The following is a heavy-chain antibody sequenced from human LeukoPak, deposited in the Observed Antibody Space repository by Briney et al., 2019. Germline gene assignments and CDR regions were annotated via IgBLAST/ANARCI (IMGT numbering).Heavy chain of an antibody. J-gene: IGHJ5*02. CDR3: ARGKMKTPNWFDP. D-gene: IGHD3-10*01. Sequence: ASETLSLTCAVSGGSISSGGYSWSWIRQPPGKGLEWIGYIYHSGSTYYNPSLKSRVTISVDRSKNQFSLKLSSVTAADTAVYYCARGKMKTPNWFDPWGQGTLVTVSS. V-gene: IGHV4-30-2*01. CDR2: IYHSGST. CDR1: GGSISSGGYS.